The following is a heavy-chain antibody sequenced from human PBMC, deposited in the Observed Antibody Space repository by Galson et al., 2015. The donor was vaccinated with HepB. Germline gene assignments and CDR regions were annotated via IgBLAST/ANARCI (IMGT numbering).Heavy chain of an antibody. D-gene: IGHD2-15*01. CDR3: ARDRSGVRIFDH. J-gene: IGHJ4*02. Sequence: SLRLSCAASGFTVSSKYMSWVRQAPGKGLEWVSVIYSGGSTYYADSVKGRFTISRDNSKNTLYLQMNSLRVEDTAVYYCARDRSGVRIFDHWGQGTLVTVSP. CDR2: IYSGGST. CDR1: GFTVSSKY. V-gene: IGHV3-66*01.